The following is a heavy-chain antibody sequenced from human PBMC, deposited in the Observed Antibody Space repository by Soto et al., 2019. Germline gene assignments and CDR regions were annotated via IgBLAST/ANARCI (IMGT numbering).Heavy chain of an antibody. D-gene: IGHD3-22*01. V-gene: IGHV1-18*01. J-gene: IGHJ4*02. CDR3: ARAVEYYYDSSGYLTKYYFDY. Sequence: QVQLVQSGAEVKKPGASVKVSCKASGYTFTSYGISWVRQAPGQGLEWMGWISAYNGNTNYAQKLQGRVTMTTDTSTSTAYMELRSLGSDDKAVYYCARAVEYYYDSSGYLTKYYFDYWGQGTLVTVSS. CDR1: GYTFTSYG. CDR2: ISAYNGNT.